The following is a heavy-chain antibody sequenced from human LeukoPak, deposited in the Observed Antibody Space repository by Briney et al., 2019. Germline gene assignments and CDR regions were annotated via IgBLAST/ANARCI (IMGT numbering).Heavy chain of an antibody. CDR2: IDPNNGGT. CDR3: ASLYDIVGTTVDY. J-gene: IGHJ4*02. V-gene: IGHV1-2*06. Sequence: QAPGQGLEWMGRIDPNNGGTKSAKKFQGRVTMTRDTSISTAYMALSGLRSDDTAVYYCASLYDIVGTTVDYWGQGTLVTVSS. D-gene: IGHD1-26*01.